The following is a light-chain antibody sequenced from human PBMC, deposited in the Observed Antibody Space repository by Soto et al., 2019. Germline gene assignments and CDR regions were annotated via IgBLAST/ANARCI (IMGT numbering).Light chain of an antibody. J-gene: IGLJ2*01. V-gene: IGLV2-14*01. Sequence: QSALTQPASVSGSPGQSITISCTGTSSDVDGYNYVSWYQQHPGKAPKLMIYDVSTRPSGVSNRFSGSKSGNTASLTISGLQAEDEADYYCSSYTSSSKLFGGGTKLTVL. CDR2: DVS. CDR1: SSDVDGYNY. CDR3: SSYTSSSKL.